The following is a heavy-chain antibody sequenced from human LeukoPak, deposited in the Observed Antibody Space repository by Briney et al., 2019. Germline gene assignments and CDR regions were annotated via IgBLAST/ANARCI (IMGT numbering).Heavy chain of an antibody. D-gene: IGHD3-10*01. CDR3: AREGDYYGSGSYGSLDY. CDR1: GYTFTTYG. CDR2: ITPYNGHT. Sequence: GASVKVSCKASGYTFTTYGISWVRQAPGQGLEWMAWITPYNGHTNYAQKFQGRVTMTTDTSTSTAYMELRSLRFDDTAVYYCAREGDYYGSGSYGSLDYWGQGTLVTVSS. V-gene: IGHV1-18*01. J-gene: IGHJ4*02.